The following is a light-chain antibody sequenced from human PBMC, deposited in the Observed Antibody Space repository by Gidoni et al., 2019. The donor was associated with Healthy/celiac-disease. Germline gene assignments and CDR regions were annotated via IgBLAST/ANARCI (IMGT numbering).Light chain of an antibody. CDR3: QQYNSYSTWT. CDR2: KAS. V-gene: IGKV1-5*03. Sequence: DIQMTQSPSTLSASVGDRVTIPCRASQSISSWLAWFQQKPGKDPNLLIYKASSLESGVPSRFSGSGSGTEFTLTISSLQPDDFSTYYCQQYNSYSTWTFGQGTKVEIK. J-gene: IGKJ1*01. CDR1: QSISSW.